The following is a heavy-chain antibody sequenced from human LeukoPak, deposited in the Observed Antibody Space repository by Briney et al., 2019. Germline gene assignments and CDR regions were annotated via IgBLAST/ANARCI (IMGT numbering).Heavy chain of an antibody. CDR3: TTDGKSNYENWFDP. D-gene: IGHD3-3*01. CDR2: FDPEDGET. Sequence: ASVKVSCKVSGDTLSELAMHWVRQAPGKGLEWMGGFDPEDGETFYAQKFQGRPTMTEDSSTDTAYMELSSLRSEDTAVYYCTTDGKSNYENWFDPWGQGTLVTVSS. CDR1: GDTLSELA. J-gene: IGHJ5*02. V-gene: IGHV1-24*01.